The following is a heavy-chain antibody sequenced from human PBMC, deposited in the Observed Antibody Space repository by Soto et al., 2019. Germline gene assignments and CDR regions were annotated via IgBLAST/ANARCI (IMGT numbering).Heavy chain of an antibody. CDR2: IDGSSKSI. CDR1: GFTFSPYN. J-gene: IGHJ4*02. D-gene: IGHD2-15*01. Sequence: EVQLVESGGGLVKPGGSLRLSCAASGFTFSPYNMNWVRQAPGKGLEWVSAIDGSSKSIFYADSVRGRFTISRDNAKNSLYLQMNSLRAEDTAVYYCAIVVVVAALPFDYWGQGTLVTVSS. CDR3: AIVVVVAALPFDY. V-gene: IGHV3-21*01.